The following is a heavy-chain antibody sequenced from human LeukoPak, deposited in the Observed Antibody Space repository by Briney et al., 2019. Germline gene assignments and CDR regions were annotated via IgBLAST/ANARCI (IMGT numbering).Heavy chain of an antibody. CDR3: ARDNYGDYACLY. Sequence: SVKVSCKASGGTFISYAISWVRQAPGQGLEWMGGIIPIFGTANYAQKFQGRVTITADESTSTAYMELSSLRPEDTAVYYCARDNYGDYACLYWGQGTLVTVSS. CDR1: GGTFISYA. V-gene: IGHV1-69*13. D-gene: IGHD4-17*01. J-gene: IGHJ4*02. CDR2: IIPIFGTA.